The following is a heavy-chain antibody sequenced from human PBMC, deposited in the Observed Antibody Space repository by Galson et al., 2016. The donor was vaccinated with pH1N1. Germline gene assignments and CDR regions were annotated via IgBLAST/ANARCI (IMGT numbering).Heavy chain of an antibody. CDR1: GDTFSSYG. CDR2: IIPIFETA. J-gene: IGHJ6*02. CDR3: ATVTVGELSFYSYFYGMDV. Sequence: SVKVSRKASGDTFSSYGISWVRQAPGQGLEWMGAIIPIFETADYAQKFQGRVTITVDKPTTTAYLEVSSLRSGDTAVYYCATVTVGELSFYSYFYGMDVWGQGTTVTVSS. V-gene: IGHV1-69*06. D-gene: IGHD3-16*02.